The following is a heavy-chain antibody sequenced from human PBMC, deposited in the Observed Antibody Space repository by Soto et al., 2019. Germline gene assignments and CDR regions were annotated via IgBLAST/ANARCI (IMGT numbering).Heavy chain of an antibody. CDR3: ARANDHSRNYIQYFDY. CDR2: TYYRSRWYD. CDR1: GDSVSSNSAA. V-gene: IGHV6-1*01. Sequence: SQTLSLTCAISGDSVSSNSAAWNWIRQSPSRGLEWLGRTYYRSRWYDDYAESVRGRIAVNPDTSKNQFSLQLNSVTPEDTAVYFCARANDHSRNYIQYFDYWGQGTMVTVSS. D-gene: IGHD3-22*01. J-gene: IGHJ4*02.